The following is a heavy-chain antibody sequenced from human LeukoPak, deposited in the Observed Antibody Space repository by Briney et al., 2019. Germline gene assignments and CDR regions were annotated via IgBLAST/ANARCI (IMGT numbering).Heavy chain of an antibody. J-gene: IGHJ6*02. CDR1: GFTFSSYD. D-gene: IGHD1-26*01. Sequence: PGGSLRLSCAASGFTFSSYDMHWVRQATGKGLEWVSAIGTAGDTYYPGSVKGRFTISRENAKNSLYLQMNSLRAGDTAVYYCARGLLTEDYYYGMDVWGQGTTVTVSS. V-gene: IGHV3-13*01. CDR3: ARGLLTEDYYYGMDV. CDR2: IGTAGDT.